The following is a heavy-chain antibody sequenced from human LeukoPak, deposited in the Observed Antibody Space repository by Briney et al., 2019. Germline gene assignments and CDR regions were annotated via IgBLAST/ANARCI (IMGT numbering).Heavy chain of an antibody. CDR1: GFTFDDYA. CDR3: AKSAARPLSAFDI. Sequence: GGSLRLSCAASGFTFDDYAMHWVRQAPGKGLEWVSGISWNSGSIGYADSVKGRFTISRDNAKNSLYLQMNSLRAEDMALYYCAKSAARPLSAFDIWGQGTMVTVSS. CDR2: ISWNSGSI. D-gene: IGHD6-6*01. J-gene: IGHJ3*02. V-gene: IGHV3-9*03.